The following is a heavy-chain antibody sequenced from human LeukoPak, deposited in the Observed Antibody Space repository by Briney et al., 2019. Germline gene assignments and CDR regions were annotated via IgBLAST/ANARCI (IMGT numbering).Heavy chain of an antibody. CDR2: ISSSSSYI. Sequence: GGSLRLSCAASGFTFSSYSMNWVRQAPGKGLEWVSSISSSSSYIYYADSVKGGFTISRDNAKNSLYLQMNSLRAEDTAVYYCARDQAYYDSSGYYVDYWGQGTLVTVSS. CDR3: ARDQAYYDSSGYYVDY. CDR1: GFTFSSYS. J-gene: IGHJ4*02. D-gene: IGHD3-22*01. V-gene: IGHV3-21*01.